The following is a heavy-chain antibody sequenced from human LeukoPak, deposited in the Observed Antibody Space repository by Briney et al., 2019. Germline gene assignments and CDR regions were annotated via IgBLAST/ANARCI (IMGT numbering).Heavy chain of an antibody. Sequence: PSETLSLTCSVSDGSMSGSSFFWGFWVWIRQSPGKGLEWNGSIYNSGSTYYNPSLKSRVTISVDTSNNQFSLNLSSVTVADTAVYFCARDVGRGNWNYDSYMDVWGKGTTVTVS. V-gene: IGHV4-39*07. J-gene: IGHJ6*03. CDR3: ARDVGRGNWNYDSYMDV. CDR1: DGSMSGSSFF. D-gene: IGHD1-20*01. CDR2: IYNSGST.